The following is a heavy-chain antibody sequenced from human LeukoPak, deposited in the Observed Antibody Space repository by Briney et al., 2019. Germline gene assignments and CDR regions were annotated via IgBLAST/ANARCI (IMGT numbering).Heavy chain of an antibody. D-gene: IGHD2-2*01. CDR1: GGTFSSYA. CDR3: ASVYCSSTSCYSEVWLDP. Sequence: APVKVSCKASGGTFSSYAISWVRQAPGQGLEWMGGIIPIFGTANYAQKFQGRVTITADESTSTAYMELSSLRSEDTAVYYCASVYCSSTSCYSEVWLDPWGQGTLVTVSS. CDR2: IIPIFGTA. J-gene: IGHJ5*02. V-gene: IGHV1-69*13.